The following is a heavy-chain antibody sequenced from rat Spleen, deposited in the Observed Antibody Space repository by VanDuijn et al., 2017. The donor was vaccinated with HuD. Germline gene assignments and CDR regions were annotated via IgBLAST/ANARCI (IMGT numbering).Heavy chain of an antibody. CDR3: VRQDTSGYSNWFAY. CDR2: ISPSGVT. CDR1: GFTFNNYD. J-gene: IGHJ3*01. V-gene: IGHV5-25*01. D-gene: IGHD4-3*01. Sequence: EVQLVESGGGLVQPGRSLKLSCAASGFTFNNYDMAWVRQAPTMSLEWVASISPSGVTYYRDSVKGRFTVSRENAKSTLYFLMDSLRSEDTATYYCVRQDTSGYSNWFAYWGQGALVTVSS.